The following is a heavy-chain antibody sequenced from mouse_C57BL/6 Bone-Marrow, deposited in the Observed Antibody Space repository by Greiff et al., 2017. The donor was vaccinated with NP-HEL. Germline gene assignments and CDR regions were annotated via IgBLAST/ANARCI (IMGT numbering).Heavy chain of an antibody. CDR2: INYDGSST. CDR3: ARHIYPVDYCDY. D-gene: IGHD1-1*02. V-gene: IGHV5-16*01. Sequence: EVQLVESEGGLVQPGSSMKLSCTASGFTFSDYYMAWVRQVPEKGLEWVANINYDGSSTYYLDSLKSRFIISRDNAKNILYLQMSSLKSEDTATYYCARHIYPVDYCDYWGQGTTLTVSS. CDR1: GFTFSDYY. J-gene: IGHJ2*01.